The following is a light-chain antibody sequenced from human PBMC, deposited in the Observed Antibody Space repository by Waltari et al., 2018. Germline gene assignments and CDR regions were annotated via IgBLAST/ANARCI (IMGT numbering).Light chain of an antibody. CDR1: RY. CDR3: QKYESLPAT. CDR2: VAS. Sequence: RYLALYQEKAARAPGLLLSVASSRATGIPHRFSGRGSGTDFSLTISRLEPEDFAVYYCQKYESLPATFCQGTKVEI. V-gene: IGKV3-20*01. J-gene: IGKJ1*01.